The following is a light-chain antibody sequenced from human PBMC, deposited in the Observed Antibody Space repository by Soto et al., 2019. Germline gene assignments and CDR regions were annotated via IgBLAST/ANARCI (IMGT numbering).Light chain of an antibody. Sequence: DIQMTQSPSTLSASVGDRVTITCRASQSISSWLAWYQQKPGKAPKLLIYDASSLESGIPSRFSGSGSGTEFTLIISSLQPDDIAVYYCQQYDSLWTFGQGTKVDNK. V-gene: IGKV1-5*01. J-gene: IGKJ1*01. CDR3: QQYDSLWT. CDR2: DAS. CDR1: QSISSW.